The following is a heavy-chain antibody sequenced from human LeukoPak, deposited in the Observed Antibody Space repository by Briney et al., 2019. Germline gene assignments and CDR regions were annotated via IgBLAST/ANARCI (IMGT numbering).Heavy chain of an antibody. CDR3: ARGGSGVIDY. CDR1: GGSISSGGYL. D-gene: IGHD7-27*01. CDR2: TYHSGST. Sequence: SETLSLTCAVSGGSISSGGYLWSWIRQAPGKGLEWIGCTYHSGSTYYNPSLKSRVTISVDRSKNQFSLKLSSVTAADTAVYYCARGGSGVIDYWGQGTLVTVSS. V-gene: IGHV4-30-2*01. J-gene: IGHJ4*02.